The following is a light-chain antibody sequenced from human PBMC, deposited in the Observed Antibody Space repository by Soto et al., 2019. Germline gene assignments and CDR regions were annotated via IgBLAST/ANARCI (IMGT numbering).Light chain of an antibody. CDR1: QSFSYW. Sequence: DIQMTQSPSTLSASVGDRVTITCRASQSFSYWLAWYQQKPGKAPTVLIYKASTLESGVPSRFSGSGSGTEFTLTISSLQPDDFATYYCQQYNSYSITFGGGTKVEMK. CDR2: KAS. CDR3: QQYNSYSIT. V-gene: IGKV1-5*03. J-gene: IGKJ4*01.